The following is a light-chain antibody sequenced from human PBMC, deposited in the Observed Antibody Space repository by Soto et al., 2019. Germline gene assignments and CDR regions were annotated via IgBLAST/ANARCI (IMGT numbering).Light chain of an antibody. CDR2: DAS. J-gene: IGKJ3*01. CDR3: QQYGTSPFT. CDR1: QSVSTY. V-gene: IGKV3-11*01. Sequence: ENVLTQSPATLSLSPGERATLSCRASQSVSTYLAWYQQKPGQAPRLLIYDASNRAAGIPARFSGSGSGTDFTLTISSLEPEDVAVYYCQQYGTSPFTFGPGTKVDIK.